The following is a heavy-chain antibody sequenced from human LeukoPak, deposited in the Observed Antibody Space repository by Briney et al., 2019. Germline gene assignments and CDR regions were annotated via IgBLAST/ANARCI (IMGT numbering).Heavy chain of an antibody. D-gene: IGHD6-13*01. CDR1: GFTFSSYW. Sequence: GGSLRLSCAASGFTFSSYWMSWVRQAPGKGLEWVANIKQDGSEKYYVDSVKGRFTISRDNAKNSLYLQINSLRAEDTAVYYCARWAAAGLNDYWGQGTLVTVSS. J-gene: IGHJ4*02. V-gene: IGHV3-7*01. CDR3: ARWAAAGLNDY. CDR2: IKQDGSEK.